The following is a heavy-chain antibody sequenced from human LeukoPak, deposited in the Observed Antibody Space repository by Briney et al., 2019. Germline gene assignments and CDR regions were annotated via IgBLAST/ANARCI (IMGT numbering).Heavy chain of an antibody. CDR1: GYTLTELS. V-gene: IGHV1-18*01. CDR3: ARDYDYVWGSYRYFDY. CDR2: ISAYNGNT. D-gene: IGHD3-16*02. Sequence: ASVKVSCKVSGYTLTELSMHWVRQAPGQGLEWMGWISAYNGNTNYAQKLQGRVTMTTDTSTSTAYMELRSLRSDDTAVYYCARDYDYVWGSYRYFDYWGQGTLVTVS. J-gene: IGHJ4*02.